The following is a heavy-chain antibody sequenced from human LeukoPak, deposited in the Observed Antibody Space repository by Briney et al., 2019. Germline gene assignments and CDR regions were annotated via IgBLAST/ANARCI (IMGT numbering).Heavy chain of an antibody. Sequence: ASVKVSCKISGNTLHTPAITWVRQAPGEGLEWMGWSSLANGNTNYAQKLQGRVTMTIDISTSTAYVELRSLRSDDTAIYYCTTGEAGFSRYEYRGQGTVVTVSS. V-gene: IGHV1-18*01. D-gene: IGHD6-19*01. J-gene: IGHJ4*02. CDR1: GNTLHTPA. CDR2: SSLANGNT. CDR3: TTGEAGFSRYEY.